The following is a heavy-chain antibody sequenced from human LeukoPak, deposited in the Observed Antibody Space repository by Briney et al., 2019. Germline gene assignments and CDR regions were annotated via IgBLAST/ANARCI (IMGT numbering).Heavy chain of an antibody. J-gene: IGHJ5*02. V-gene: IGHV1-2*02. CDR1: GYTFTGYY. Sequence: EASVKVSCKASGYTFTGYYMHWVRQAPGQGLEWMGWINPNSGGTNYAQKFQGRVTMTRDSSISTAYMELSRLRSDDTAVYYCHMEQQLTHNWFDPWGQGTLVTVSS. CDR2: INPNSGGT. D-gene: IGHD6-13*01. CDR3: HMEQQLTHNWFDP.